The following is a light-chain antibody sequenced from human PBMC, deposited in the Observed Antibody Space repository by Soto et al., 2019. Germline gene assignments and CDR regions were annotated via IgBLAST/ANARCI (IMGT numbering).Light chain of an antibody. J-gene: IGLJ1*01. CDR2: DVS. CDR3: SSYTSSGTPV. V-gene: IGLV2-14*01. CDR1: SSDVGGYNY. Sequence: QSALTQPASVSGSPGQSITISCTGTSSDVGGYNYVSWYQQYPGKVPKLMIYDVSNRPSGISNRFSGSKSGNTASLTISGLQAEDKADYYCSSYTSSGTPVFGTGTKVTVL.